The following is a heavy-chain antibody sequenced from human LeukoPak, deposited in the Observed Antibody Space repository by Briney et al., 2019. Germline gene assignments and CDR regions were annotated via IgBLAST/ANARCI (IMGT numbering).Heavy chain of an antibody. CDR3: ARHGGSSWFPDF. D-gene: IGHD6-13*01. J-gene: IGHJ4*02. V-gene: IGHV4-39*01. CDR2: IYYSGST. CDR1: GGSISSSSYY. Sequence: SETLSLTCTVSGGSISSSSYYWGWIRQPPGKGPEWIGSIYYSGSTYYNPSLKSRVTISVDTSKNQFSLKLSSVTAADTAVYYCARHGGSSWFPDFWGQGTLVTVSS.